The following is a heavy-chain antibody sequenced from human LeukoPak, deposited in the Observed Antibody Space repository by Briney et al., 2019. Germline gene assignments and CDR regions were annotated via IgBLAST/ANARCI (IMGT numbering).Heavy chain of an antibody. Sequence: PSETLSLTCTVSGGSISSNSYYWGWFRQPPGKGLDWIGTSYYSRTTYYNPSLKSRISISVDTSKNQFSLKLTSVTAADTGVYCCARHSGSFYGQYDFWGQGTLVTVSS. CDR2: SYYSRTT. CDR1: GGSISSNSYY. J-gene: IGHJ4*02. CDR3: ARHSGSFYGQYDF. D-gene: IGHD1-26*01. V-gene: IGHV4-39*01.